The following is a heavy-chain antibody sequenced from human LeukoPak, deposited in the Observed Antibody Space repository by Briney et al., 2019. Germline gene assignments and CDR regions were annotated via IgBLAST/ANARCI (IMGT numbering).Heavy chain of an antibody. J-gene: IGHJ4*02. Sequence: GGSLRLSCAASGFTFSSYAMSWIRQAPGKGLEWVSYISSSGSTIYYADSVKGRFTISRDNAKNSLYLQMNSLRAEDTAVYYCARAPYYYDSSGYYISYWGQGTLVTVSS. CDR2: ISSSGSTI. D-gene: IGHD3-22*01. V-gene: IGHV3-11*01. CDR1: GFTFSSYA. CDR3: ARAPYYYDSSGYYISY.